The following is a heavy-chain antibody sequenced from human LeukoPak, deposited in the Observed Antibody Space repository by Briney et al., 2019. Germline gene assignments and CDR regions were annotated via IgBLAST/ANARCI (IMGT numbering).Heavy chain of an antibody. CDR1: GFSLSTSGMR. J-gene: IGHJ3*02. Sequence: SGPTLVNPTQTLTLTCTFSGFSLSTSGMRVSWIRQPPGKALEWLARIDWDDDKFYSTSLKTRLTISKDTSKNQVVLTMTNMDPVDTATYYCALCYDSSGYYYGGALDIWGQGTMVTVSS. D-gene: IGHD3-22*01. CDR2: IDWDDDK. CDR3: ALCYDSSGYYYGGALDI. V-gene: IGHV2-70*04.